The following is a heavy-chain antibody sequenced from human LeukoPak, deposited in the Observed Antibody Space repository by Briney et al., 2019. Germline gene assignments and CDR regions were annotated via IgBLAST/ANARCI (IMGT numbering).Heavy chain of an antibody. J-gene: IGHJ1*01. CDR3: ATRGTAAAATGPQH. Sequence: GGSLRLSCTASGFTFSDYYMSWIRQAPGKGLEWVGRIKSKTDGGTTDYAAPVKGRFTISRDDSKNTLYLQMNSLRAEDTAGYYCATRGTAAAATGPQHWGQGTLVTVSS. CDR2: IKSKTDGGTT. CDR1: GFTFSDYY. V-gene: IGHV3-15*01. D-gene: IGHD6-13*01.